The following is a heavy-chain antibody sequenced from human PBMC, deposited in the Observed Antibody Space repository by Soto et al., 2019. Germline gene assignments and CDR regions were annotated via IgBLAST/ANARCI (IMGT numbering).Heavy chain of an antibody. V-gene: IGHV3-23*01. CDR1: GFTFGSYA. Sequence: EVQLLESGGGLVQPGGSLRLSCVVSGFTFGSYAMSWVRQAPEKGLEWVSSISGSGGTAYYADSVKGRFSISRDSLVNTLYLQMNSLRAEDTAVYYCAKGRGQNWNFDYWGQGTLVTVSP. J-gene: IGHJ4*02. CDR3: AKGRGQNWNFDY. D-gene: IGHD1-1*01. CDR2: ISGSGGTA.